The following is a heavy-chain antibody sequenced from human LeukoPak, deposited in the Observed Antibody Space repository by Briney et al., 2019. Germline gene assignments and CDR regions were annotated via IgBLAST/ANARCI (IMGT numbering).Heavy chain of an antibody. Sequence: ASVKVSCKASGYTFTGYYMHWVRQAPGQGLEWMGWINPNSGGTKYAQNFQGRVTMTRDTSISTAYMELSRLRSDDTAVYYCARTVTTTNWFDPWGQGTLVTVSS. CDR3: ARTVTTTNWFDP. CDR1: GYTFTGYY. CDR2: INPNSGGT. V-gene: IGHV1-2*02. D-gene: IGHD4-11*01. J-gene: IGHJ5*02.